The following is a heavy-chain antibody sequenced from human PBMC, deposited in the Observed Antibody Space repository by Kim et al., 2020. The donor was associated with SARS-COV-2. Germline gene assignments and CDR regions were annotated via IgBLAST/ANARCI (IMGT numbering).Heavy chain of an antibody. CDR1: GATLSLYD. D-gene: IGHD1-26*01. CDR2: IFRSGAT. CDR3: ARDAGSGTFDV. Sequence: SETLSLPCSVSGATLSLYDWSWIRQPPGKGLQWIGYIFRSGATQFNPSLDSLVAISLDTSKTNVFLRLTSVTAADTAVYYCARDAGSGTFDVWGQGTMVTVAS. J-gene: IGHJ3*01. V-gene: IGHV4-59*01.